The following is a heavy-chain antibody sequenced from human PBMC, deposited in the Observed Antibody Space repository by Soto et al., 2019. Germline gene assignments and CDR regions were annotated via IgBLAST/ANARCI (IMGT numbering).Heavy chain of an antibody. CDR2: ISGSGGST. Sequence: GGSLRLSCAASGFTFSSYAMSWVRQAPGKGLEWVSAISGSGGSTYYADSVKGRFTISRDNSKNTLYLQMNSLRAEDTAVYYCAKELHDSSGSPMYYFDSWGPGTLVTVSS. D-gene: IGHD3-22*01. J-gene: IGHJ4*02. V-gene: IGHV3-23*01. CDR1: GFTFSSYA. CDR3: AKELHDSSGSPMYYFDS.